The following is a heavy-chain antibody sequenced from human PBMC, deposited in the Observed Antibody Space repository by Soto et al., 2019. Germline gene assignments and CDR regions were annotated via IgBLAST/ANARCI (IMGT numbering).Heavy chain of an antibody. CDR3: ARDSSRYSSSWYYFDY. CDR2: ISYDGSNK. CDR1: GFTFSSYA. V-gene: IGHV3-30*04. J-gene: IGHJ4*02. D-gene: IGHD6-13*01. Sequence: GGSLRLSCAASGFTFSSYAMHWVRQAPGKGLEWVSVISYDGSNKYYADSVKGRFTISRDNSKNTLYLQMNSLRAEDTAVYYCARDSSRYSSSWYYFDYWGQGTLVTVSS.